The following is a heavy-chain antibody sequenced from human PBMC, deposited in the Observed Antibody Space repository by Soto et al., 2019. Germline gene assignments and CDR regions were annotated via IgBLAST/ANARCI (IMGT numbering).Heavy chain of an antibody. J-gene: IGHJ6*02. CDR2: INPNTGYT. Sequence: ASVKVSCKASGYTFTSYDINWVRQATGQGPEWMGWINPNTGYTDYAQKFQDRVTMTANESITTAYMELSSLRSEDTAVYYCATTTVTPPDYYYGMDVWGQGTTVTVSS. V-gene: IGHV1-8*01. CDR3: ATTTVTPPDYYYGMDV. CDR1: GYTFTSYD. D-gene: IGHD4-17*01.